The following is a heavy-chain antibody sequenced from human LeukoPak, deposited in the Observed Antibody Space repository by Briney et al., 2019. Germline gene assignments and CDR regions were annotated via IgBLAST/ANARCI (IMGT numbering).Heavy chain of an antibody. J-gene: IGHJ1*01. CDR1: GYTLTELS. D-gene: IGHD3-22*01. V-gene: IGHV1-24*01. Sequence: ASVKVSCKVSGYTLTELSMHRVRQAPGKGLEWMGGFDPEDGETIYAQEFQGRVTMTEDTSTDTAYMELSSLRSEDTAVYYCATGRYYYDSSGYYYPYFQHWGQGTLVTVSS. CDR2: FDPEDGET. CDR3: ATGRYYYDSSGYYYPYFQH.